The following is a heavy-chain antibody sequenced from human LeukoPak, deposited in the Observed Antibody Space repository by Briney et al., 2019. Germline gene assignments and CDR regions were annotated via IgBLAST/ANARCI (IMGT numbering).Heavy chain of an antibody. J-gene: IGHJ4*02. CDR2: MNPNSGNT. CDR3: ARDDWSYSFEY. D-gene: IGHD1-26*01. Sequence: GASVKVSCKASGYTLTSYDINWVRQATGQGLEWMGWMNPNSGNTGYAQKFQGRVTMSRNTSISTAYMELSSLRSEDTAVYCCARDDWSYSFEYWGQGTLVTVSS. V-gene: IGHV1-8*01. CDR1: GYTLTSYD.